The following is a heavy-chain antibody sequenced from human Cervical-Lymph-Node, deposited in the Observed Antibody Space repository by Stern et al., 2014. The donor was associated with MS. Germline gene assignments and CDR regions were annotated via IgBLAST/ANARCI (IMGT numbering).Heavy chain of an antibody. Sequence: EVHLVESGPEVKKPGESLKISCKGSGYSFANYWIGWGRQMPGKGLEWMGVIYPGDSDTRYSPSFQGQVTFSADKSVNTAYLQWSSLKASDTAIYYCTKSVSYGYALGWFDPWGQGTLVTVLS. D-gene: IGHD1-26*01. J-gene: IGHJ5*02. V-gene: IGHV5-51*01. CDR1: GYSFANYW. CDR2: IYPGDSDT. CDR3: TKSVSYGYALGWFDP.